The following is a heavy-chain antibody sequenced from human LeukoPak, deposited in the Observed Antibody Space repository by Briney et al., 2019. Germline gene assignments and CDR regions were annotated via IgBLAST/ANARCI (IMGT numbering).Heavy chain of an antibody. CDR1: GGSISSYY. CDR2: IYYSGST. J-gene: IGHJ2*01. V-gene: IGHV4-59*01. Sequence: SETLSLTCTVSGGSISSYYWSWIRQPPGKGLEWIGYIYYSGSTNYNPSLKSRVTISVDTSKNQFSLKLSSVTAADTAVYYCARGVSVDTAMVMYWYFDLWGRGTLVTVSS. D-gene: IGHD5-18*01. CDR3: ARGVSVDTAMVMYWYFDL.